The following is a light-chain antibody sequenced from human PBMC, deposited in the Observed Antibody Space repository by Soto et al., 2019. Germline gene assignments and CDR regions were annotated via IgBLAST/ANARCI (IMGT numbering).Light chain of an antibody. J-gene: IGLJ1*01. Sequence: QSVLTQPPSVSGAPGQRVTNSCTGSSSNIRAGYDVHWYQQLPGTAPKLLIYGNNNRPSGVPDRFSGSKSRTSVSLAITGLQAEDEADYYCQSYDSSLSASVFGAGTKLTVL. V-gene: IGLV1-40*01. CDR1: SSNIRAGYD. CDR2: GNN. CDR3: QSYDSSLSASV.